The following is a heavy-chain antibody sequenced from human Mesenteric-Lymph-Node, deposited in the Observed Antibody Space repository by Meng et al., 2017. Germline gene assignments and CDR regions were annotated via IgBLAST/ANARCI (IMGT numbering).Heavy chain of an antibody. Sequence: SETLSLTCTVSGGSISSGGYYWSWIRQHPGKGLEWIGYIYYSGSTYYNPSLKSRVTISVDTSKNQFSLKLSSVTAADTAVYYCARGRAQGGSGSYPLAYNWFDPWGQGTLVTVSS. J-gene: IGHJ5*02. CDR3: ARGRAQGGSGSYPLAYNWFDP. CDR1: GGSISSGGYY. CDR2: IYYSGST. D-gene: IGHD3-10*01. V-gene: IGHV4-31*03.